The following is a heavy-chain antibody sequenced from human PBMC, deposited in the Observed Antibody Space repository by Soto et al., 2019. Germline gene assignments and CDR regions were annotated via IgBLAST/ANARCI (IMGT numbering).Heavy chain of an antibody. CDR2: ISGSGGST. CDR3: AKGDSSGWSHAFDY. Sequence: EVQLLESGGGLVQPGGSLRLSCAASGFTFSSYAMSWVRQAPGKVLEWVSAISGSGGSTYYADSVKGRFTISRDNSKNTLYLQMNSLRAEVTAVYYCAKGDSSGWSHAFDYWGQGTLVTVSS. D-gene: IGHD6-19*01. J-gene: IGHJ4*02. V-gene: IGHV3-23*01. CDR1: GFTFSSYA.